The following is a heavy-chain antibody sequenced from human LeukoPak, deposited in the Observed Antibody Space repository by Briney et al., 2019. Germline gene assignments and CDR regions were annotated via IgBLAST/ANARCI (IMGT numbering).Heavy chain of an antibody. CDR1: GFTISSYS. J-gene: IGHJ4*02. CDR2: ISSSSSYI. V-gene: IGHV3-21*01. D-gene: IGHD2-15*01. CDR3: ARSDRVVVAATPY. Sequence: GGSLRLSCAASGFTISSYSMNWVRQTPGKGLEWVSSISSSSSYIYYADSVKGRFTISRDNAKNSLYLQMNSLRAEDTAVYYCARSDRVVVAATPYWGQGTLVTVSS.